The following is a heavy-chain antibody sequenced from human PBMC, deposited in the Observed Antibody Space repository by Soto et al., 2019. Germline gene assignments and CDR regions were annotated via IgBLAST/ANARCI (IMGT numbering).Heavy chain of an antibody. CDR2: FRSSGDDGTT. D-gene: IGHD3-10*01. V-gene: IGHV3-23*01. CDR1: GFTFSSYS. J-gene: IGHJ4*02. CDR3: AKKVNSGSGSQYFDY. Sequence: PGGSLRLSCAASGFTFSSYSMSWVRQAPGKGLEWVSGFRSSGDDGTTYYADSVKGRFTISRDNSKNTLLLQMNSLRAEDTAIYYCAKKVNSGSGSQYFDYFGQGTLVTVSS.